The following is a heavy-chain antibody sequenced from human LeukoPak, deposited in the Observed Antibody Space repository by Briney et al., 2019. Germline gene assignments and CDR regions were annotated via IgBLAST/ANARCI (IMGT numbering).Heavy chain of an antibody. V-gene: IGHV4-39*01. D-gene: IGHD2-2*01. Sequence: NPSETLSLTCTVSGGSISSSSYYWGWIRQPPGKGLEWIGSIYYSGSTYYNPSLKSRVTISVGTSKNQFSLKLSSVTAADTAVYYCARHIPHIPFVVVPAAMEYWGQGTLVTISS. CDR1: GGSISSSSYY. CDR3: ARHIPHIPFVVVPAAMEY. CDR2: IYYSGST. J-gene: IGHJ4*02.